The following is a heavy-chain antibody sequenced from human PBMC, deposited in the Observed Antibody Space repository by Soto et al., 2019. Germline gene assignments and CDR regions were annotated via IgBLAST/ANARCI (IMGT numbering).Heavy chain of an antibody. D-gene: IGHD3-3*01. Sequence: PSETLSLSCTVSGGSISSYYWSWIRQPPGKGLEWIGYIYYSGSTNYNPSLKSRVTISVDTSKNQFSLKLSSVTAADTAVYYCARHNPQNPKYDFWSGSNFLYYYYMDVWGKGTTVTVSS. CDR2: IYYSGST. V-gene: IGHV4-59*08. J-gene: IGHJ6*03. CDR1: GGSISSYY. CDR3: ARHNPQNPKYDFWSGSNFLYYYYMDV.